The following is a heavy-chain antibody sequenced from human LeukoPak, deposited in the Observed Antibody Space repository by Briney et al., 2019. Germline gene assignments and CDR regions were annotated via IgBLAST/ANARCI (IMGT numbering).Heavy chain of an antibody. D-gene: IGHD3-22*01. V-gene: IGHV3-15*01. CDR3: TTWSAYYDSSGYYYSGFDY. CDR1: GFTFSNAW. CDR2: IKSKTDGGTT. J-gene: IGHJ4*02. Sequence: PGGSLRLSCAASGFTFSNAWMSWVRQAPGKGLEWVGRIKSKTDGGTTDYAAPVKGRFTISRDDSKNTLYLQMNSLKTEDTAVYYCTTWSAYYDSSGYYYSGFDYWGQGTLVTVPS.